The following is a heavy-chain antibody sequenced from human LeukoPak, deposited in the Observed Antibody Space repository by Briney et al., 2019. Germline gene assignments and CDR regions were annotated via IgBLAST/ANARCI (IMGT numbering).Heavy chain of an antibody. CDR1: GGSISSSSYY. CDR2: IYYSGST. V-gene: IGHV4-39*01. CDR3: ARRFKYYFDY. Sequence: KSSETLSLTCSVSGGSISSSSYYWGWIRQPPGKGLEWIGSIYYSGSTYYNPSLKSRVTISVDTSKNQFSLKLSSVTAADTAVYYCARRFKYYFDYWGQGTLVTLSS. J-gene: IGHJ4*02.